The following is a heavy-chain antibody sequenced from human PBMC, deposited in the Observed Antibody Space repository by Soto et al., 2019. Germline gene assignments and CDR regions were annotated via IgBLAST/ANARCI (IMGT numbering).Heavy chain of an antibody. CDR1: GFTFSSYA. CDR3: AKPGMTTVTNWVDY. V-gene: IGHV3-30*18. CDR2: ISYDGSDK. Sequence: QVQLVESGGGVVQPGRSLRLSCAASGFTFSSYAMHWVRQAPGKGLEWVAVISYDGSDKYYADSVKGRFTISRDNSKNTLYLQMNSLRAEDTAVYYCAKPGMTTVTNWVDYWGQGTLVTVSS. D-gene: IGHD4-17*01. J-gene: IGHJ4*02.